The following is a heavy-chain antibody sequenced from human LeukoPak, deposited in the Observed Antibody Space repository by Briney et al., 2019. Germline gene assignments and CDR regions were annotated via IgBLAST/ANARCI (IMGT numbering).Heavy chain of an antibody. CDR2: IIPIFGTA. Sequence: ASVKVSCKASGGIFSSYAISWVRQAPGQGLEWMGGIIPIFGTANYAQKFQGRVTITADESTTTAYMELSSLRSEDTAVYYCAREQRQLPGFDYWGQGTLVTVSS. D-gene: IGHD6-25*01. J-gene: IGHJ4*02. CDR3: AREQRQLPGFDY. CDR1: GGIFSSYA. V-gene: IGHV1-69*13.